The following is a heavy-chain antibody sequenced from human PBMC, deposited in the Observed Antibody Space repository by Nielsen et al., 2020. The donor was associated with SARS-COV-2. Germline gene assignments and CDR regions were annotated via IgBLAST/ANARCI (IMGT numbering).Heavy chain of an antibody. D-gene: IGHD3-10*01. CDR1: GFIFSDYY. CDR3: ARDPYYGSGTFRFYGMDL. CDR2: ISDSGITI. Sequence: GESLKISCAASGFIFSDYYMGWVRQAPGKGLEWVSYISDSGITIYYADSVRGRFTISRDNAKKSLYLQMDSLRAGDTALYYCARDPYYGSGTFRFYGMDLWGQGTTVTVSS. J-gene: IGHJ6*02. V-gene: IGHV3-11*04.